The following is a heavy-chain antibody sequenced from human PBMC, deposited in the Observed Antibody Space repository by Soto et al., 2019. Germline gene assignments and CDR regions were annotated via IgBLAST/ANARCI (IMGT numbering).Heavy chain of an antibody. CDR1: GFTVSSNY. Sequence: EVQLVESGGGLVQPGGSLRLSCAASGFTVSSNYMSWVRQAPGKGLEWVSVIYSGGSAYYADSVKGRFTISRDNSKNTLYLQMSSLRGEDTAVYYCARHGYSYGGGYFAYWGQGTLVTVSS. D-gene: IGHD5-18*01. CDR3: ARHGYSYGGGYFAY. J-gene: IGHJ4*02. CDR2: IYSGGSA. V-gene: IGHV3-66*04.